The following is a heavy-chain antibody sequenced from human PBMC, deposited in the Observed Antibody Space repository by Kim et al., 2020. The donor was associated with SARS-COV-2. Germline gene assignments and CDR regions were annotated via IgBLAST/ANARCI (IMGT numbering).Heavy chain of an antibody. J-gene: IGHJ4*02. Sequence: GSTYYNPSLKSRVTISVDTSKNQFSLKLSSVTAADTAVYYCARGTTVTTSWGQGTLVTVSS. V-gene: IGHV4-30-2*04. D-gene: IGHD4-17*01. CDR3: ARGTTVTTS. CDR2: GST.